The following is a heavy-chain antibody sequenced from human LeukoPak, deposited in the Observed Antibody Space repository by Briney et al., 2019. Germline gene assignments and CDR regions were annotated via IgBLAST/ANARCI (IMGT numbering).Heavy chain of an antibody. CDR3: AKRGVVIRVILVGFHRQAYYFES. CDR1: GITLSNYG. V-gene: IGHV3-23*01. CDR2: ISDSGGST. D-gene: IGHD3/OR15-3a*01. Sequence: PGGSLRLSCAVSGITLSNYGMSWVRQAPGKRLEWVAGISDSGGSTNYADSVKGRFTISRDNPKNTLYLQMNSLRAEDTAVYFCAKRGVVIRVILVGFHRQAYYFESWGQGALVTVSS. J-gene: IGHJ4*02.